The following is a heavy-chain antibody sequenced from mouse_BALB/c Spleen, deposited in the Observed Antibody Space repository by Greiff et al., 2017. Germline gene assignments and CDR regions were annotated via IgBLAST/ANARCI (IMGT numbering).Heavy chain of an antibody. CDR2: IRGDGST. D-gene: IGHD2-14*01. CDR3: ARDKGRYDVWFAY. Sequence: QVQLQQSGPGLVAPSQSLSISCTASGYSLTGYGVNWVRQPPGQGLEWLGMIRGDGSTDYNSALKSRLSISKDNSKSQAFLKMNSLQTDDTARYDCARDKGRYDVWFAYWGQGTLVTVSA. V-gene: IGHV2-6-7*01. J-gene: IGHJ3*01. CDR1: GYSLTGYG.